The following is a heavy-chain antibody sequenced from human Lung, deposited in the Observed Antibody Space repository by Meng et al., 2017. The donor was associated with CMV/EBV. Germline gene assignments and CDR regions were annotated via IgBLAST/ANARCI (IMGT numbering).Heavy chain of an antibody. Sequence: GESLKISCAASGFTFSGSEMNWVRQAPGKGLEWISYIVGSGSTKFHAASVKGRFTISRDNAKNSMFLHMNSLRAEDTAVYYCTRTLEFYSNSRHDSWGQGXLVTV. CDR2: IVGSGSTK. D-gene: IGHD4-11*01. CDR3: TRTLEFYSNSRHDS. V-gene: IGHV3-48*03. J-gene: IGHJ5*02. CDR1: GFTFSGSE.